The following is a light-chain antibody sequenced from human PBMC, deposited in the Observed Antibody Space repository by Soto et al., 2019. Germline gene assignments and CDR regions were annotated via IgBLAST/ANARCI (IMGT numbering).Light chain of an antibody. J-gene: IGKJ5*01. V-gene: IGKV2-28*01. Sequence: IVMNRSQHFRLVKQGRSRWLPYQFRKSLLHTNGYNYLDWYLQRPGHSPQLLIYLGSNRAFGDADKVIGSGSGVSYTLIISSLEVEYAGVYYGRHCPAGLTFGQGTRLEIK. CDR3: RHCPAGLT. CDR1: KSLLHTNGYNY. CDR2: LGS.